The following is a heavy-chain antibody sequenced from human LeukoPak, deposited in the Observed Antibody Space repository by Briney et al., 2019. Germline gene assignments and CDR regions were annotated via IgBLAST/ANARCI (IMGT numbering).Heavy chain of an antibody. CDR3: ARGTQSDIVGYSVSPSAFDI. J-gene: IGHJ3*02. V-gene: IGHV1-3*01. CDR1: GYTFTSYA. Sequence: EASVKVSCKASGYTFTSYAMHWVRQAPGQRLEWMGWINAGNGNTKYSQKFQGRVTITRDTSASTAYMELSSLRSEDTAVYYYARGTQSDIVGYSVSPSAFDIWGQGTMVTVSS. CDR2: INAGNGNT. D-gene: IGHD1-26*01.